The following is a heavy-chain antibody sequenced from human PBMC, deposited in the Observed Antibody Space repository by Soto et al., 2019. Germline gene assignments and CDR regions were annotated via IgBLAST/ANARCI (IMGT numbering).Heavy chain of an antibody. CDR2: IYYSGST. J-gene: IGHJ4*01. Sequence: SETLSLTCTVSGGSISSGDYYRSWIRQPPGKGLEWIGYIYYSGSTYYNPSLKSRVTISVDTSKNQISLKLDSVTAADTAVYYCASIWFGDFDYWGHGTLVTVSS. D-gene: IGHD3-10*01. V-gene: IGHV4-30-4*01. CDR3: ASIWFGDFDY. CDR1: GGSISSGDYY.